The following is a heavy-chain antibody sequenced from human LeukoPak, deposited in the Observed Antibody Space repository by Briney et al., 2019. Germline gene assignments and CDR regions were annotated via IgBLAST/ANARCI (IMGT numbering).Heavy chain of an antibody. CDR2: MNPNSGNT. V-gene: IGHV1-8*03. CDR3: ARVSGYSGYDHGDY. Sequence: ASVKVSCKASGGTFSSYAISWVRQATGQGLEWMGWMNPNSGNTGYAQKFQGRVTITRNTSISTAYMELSSLRSEDTAVYYCARVSGYSGYDHGDYWGQGTLVTVSS. J-gene: IGHJ4*02. CDR1: GGTFSSYA. D-gene: IGHD5-12*01.